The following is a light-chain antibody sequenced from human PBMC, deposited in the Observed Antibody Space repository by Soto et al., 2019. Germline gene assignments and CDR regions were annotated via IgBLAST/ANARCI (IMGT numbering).Light chain of an antibody. V-gene: IGKV1-9*01. Sequence: IQLTQSPSSLSASVGDRVTITCRASQGISSYLAWYQKKPGKAPKLLIYAASTLQSGVPSRFSGSGSGTDFTLTISSLQPEDFATYSCQQLNSYPRTFGQGTKLEIK. CDR3: QQLNSYPRT. CDR1: QGISSY. J-gene: IGKJ2*01. CDR2: AAS.